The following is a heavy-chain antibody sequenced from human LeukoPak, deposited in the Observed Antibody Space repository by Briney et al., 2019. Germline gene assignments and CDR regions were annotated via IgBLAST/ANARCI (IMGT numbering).Heavy chain of an antibody. CDR1: GFTFSSYG. CDR3: AKVGYSSGWTPDVFDI. D-gene: IGHD6-19*01. CDR2: IWYDGSNK. Sequence: GGSLRLSCAASGFTFSSYGMHWVRQAPGKGLEWVAVIWYDGSNKYYADSVKGRFTISRDNSKNTLYLQMNSLRAEDTAVYYCAKVGYSSGWTPDVFDIWGQGTMVTVSS. J-gene: IGHJ3*02. V-gene: IGHV3-30*02.